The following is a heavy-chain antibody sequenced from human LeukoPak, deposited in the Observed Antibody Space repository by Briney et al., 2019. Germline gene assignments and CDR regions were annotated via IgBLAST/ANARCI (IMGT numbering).Heavy chain of an antibody. Sequence: GGSLRLSCAASGFTFSSYAMSWVRQAPGKGLEWVSAISGSGGSTYYADSVKGRFTISRDTSKNTLYLQMNSLRAEDTAVYYCAKAYDILTEAYYYYGMDVWGQGTTVTVSS. J-gene: IGHJ6*02. D-gene: IGHD3-9*01. CDR2: ISGSGGST. V-gene: IGHV3-23*01. CDR3: AKAYDILTEAYYYYGMDV. CDR1: GFTFSSYA.